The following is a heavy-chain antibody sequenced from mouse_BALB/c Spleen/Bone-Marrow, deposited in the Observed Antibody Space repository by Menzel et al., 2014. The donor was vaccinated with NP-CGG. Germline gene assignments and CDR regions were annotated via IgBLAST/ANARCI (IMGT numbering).Heavy chain of an antibody. CDR3: ARERTARATSLAY. Sequence: VQLQQSGPELVKPGASVKMSCKASGYPFTSYVMHWVKQKPGQGLEWIGYINPYNDGTKYNEKFKGKATLTSDKSSSTAYMELSSLTSEDSAVYYCARERTARATSLAYWGQGTLVTVSA. CDR2: INPYNDGT. CDR1: GYPFTSYV. V-gene: IGHV1-14*01. J-gene: IGHJ3*01. D-gene: IGHD3-2*01.